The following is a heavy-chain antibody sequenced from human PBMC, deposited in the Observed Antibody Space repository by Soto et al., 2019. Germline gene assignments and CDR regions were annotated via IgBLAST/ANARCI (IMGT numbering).Heavy chain of an antibody. D-gene: IGHD4-17*01. CDR3: STVQNPSRCFDS. CDR2: AGTTRRTT. Sequence: LSLSSAAPGCTFNSHAITWDRQAPAKGLEWVSTAGTTRRTTYYADSVQGRFTVSRHNSNNTLDLQMSSLRAEEAAVYYCSTVQNPSRCFDSWGQGTLVTVSS. J-gene: IGHJ4*02. V-gene: IGHV3-23*01. CDR1: GCTFNSHA.